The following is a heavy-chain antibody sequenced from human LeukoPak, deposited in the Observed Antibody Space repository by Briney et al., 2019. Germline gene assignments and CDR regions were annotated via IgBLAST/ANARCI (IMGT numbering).Heavy chain of an antibody. CDR2: INHSGST. CDR1: GGSFSGYY. D-gene: IGHD3-16*02. J-gene: IGHJ4*02. CDR3: ASGTRYNPFDY. V-gene: IGHV4-34*01. Sequence: KPSETLSLTCAVFGGSFSGYYWSCIRQTPGKGLEWIGEINHSGSTHYNPSLKSRVAISADTSKNQFSLKLTSVTAADAAVYYCASGTRYNPFDYWGQGTRVTVSS.